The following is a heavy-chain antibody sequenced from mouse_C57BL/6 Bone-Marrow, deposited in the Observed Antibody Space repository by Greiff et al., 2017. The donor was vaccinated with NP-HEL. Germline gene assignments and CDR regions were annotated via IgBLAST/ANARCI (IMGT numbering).Heavy chain of an antibody. CDR1: GYAFSSSW. J-gene: IGHJ2*01. Sequence: VQLQQSGPELVKPGASVKISCKASGYAFSSSWMNWVKQRPGKGLEWIGRIYPGDGDTNYNGKFKGKATLTADKSSSTAYMQLSSLTSEDSAVYFCASRYFDYWGKGTTLTVSS. CDR2: IYPGDGDT. CDR3: ASRYFDY. V-gene: IGHV1-82*01.